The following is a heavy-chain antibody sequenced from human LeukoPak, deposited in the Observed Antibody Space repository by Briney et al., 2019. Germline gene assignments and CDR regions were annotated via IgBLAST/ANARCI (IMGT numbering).Heavy chain of an antibody. CDR1: GGSISSGGYY. CDR3: ARDDYGDYYYGMDV. V-gene: IGHV4-31*03. Sequence: SETLSLTCSVSGGSISSGGYYWSWIRQHPGKGLEWIGYIYDSESTYYNPSLKSRVTISADTSKNQFSLKLSSVTAADTAVYYCARDDYGDYYYGMDVWGQGTTVTVSS. CDR2: IYDSEST. D-gene: IGHD4-17*01. J-gene: IGHJ6*02.